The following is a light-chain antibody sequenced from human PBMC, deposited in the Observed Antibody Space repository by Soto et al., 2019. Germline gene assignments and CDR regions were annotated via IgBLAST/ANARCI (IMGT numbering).Light chain of an antibody. CDR3: SSYASSSTLEV. Sequence: SVLTQPASVSGSPGQSITISCTGTSSDVGGYNHVSWYQIHPGKAPKLIIYEVTSRPSGVSYRFSGSKSGNSASLTISGLQAEDEADYYCSSYASSSTLEVFGTGTKVTVL. CDR2: EVT. CDR1: SSDVGGYNH. V-gene: IGLV2-14*01. J-gene: IGLJ1*01.